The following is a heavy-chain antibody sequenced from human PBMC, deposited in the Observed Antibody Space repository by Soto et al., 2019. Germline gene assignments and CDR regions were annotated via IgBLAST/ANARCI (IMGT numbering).Heavy chain of an antibody. D-gene: IGHD6-13*01. V-gene: IGHV3-30*18. Sequence: QVQLVESGGGVVQPGRSLRLSCAASGFTFSSYGMHWVRQAPGKGLEWVAVISYDGSNKYYADSVKGRFTISRDNSKNXXYLHMNSLRAEDTAVYYCANDSGSSGWYWPATLDYWGQGTLVTVSS. CDR3: ANDSGSSGWYWPATLDY. CDR1: GFTFSSYG. CDR2: ISYDGSNK. J-gene: IGHJ4*02.